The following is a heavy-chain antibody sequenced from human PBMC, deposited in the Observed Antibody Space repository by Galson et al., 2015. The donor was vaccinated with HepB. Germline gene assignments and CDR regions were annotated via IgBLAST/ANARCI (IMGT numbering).Heavy chain of an antibody. D-gene: IGHD3-10*01. CDR3: AKDLARGSGAFDI. Sequence: SLRLSCAASGFTFRSYAMHWVRQAPGKGLEWVAVISYDGSNEHYTDSVKGRFTISRDNSKNTLYLQMNSLRPEDTAVYYCAKDLARGSGAFDIWGQGTMVTVSS. CDR1: GFTFRSYA. J-gene: IGHJ3*02. CDR2: ISYDGSNE. V-gene: IGHV3-30-3*01.